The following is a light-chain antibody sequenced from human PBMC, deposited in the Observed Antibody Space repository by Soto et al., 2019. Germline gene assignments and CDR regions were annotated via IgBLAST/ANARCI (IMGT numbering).Light chain of an antibody. CDR2: GTS. V-gene: IGKV3-11*01. CDR1: QGIGDT. J-gene: IGKJ1*01. Sequence: EVVMTQSPATLSVSPGEGVTLSCRASQGIGDTLAWYQHKPGQTPRLLIYGTSTRATGIPARFSGSGSGTDFTLTISSLEPEDFAVYYCQQRSNWPRTFGQGTKVDI. CDR3: QQRSNWPRT.